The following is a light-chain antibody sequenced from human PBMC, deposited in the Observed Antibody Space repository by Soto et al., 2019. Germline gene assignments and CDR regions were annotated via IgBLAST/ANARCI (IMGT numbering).Light chain of an antibody. CDR2: AAS. V-gene: IGKV1-39*01. CDR1: QSISRY. Sequence: IQMTQSPSSMSASVGDRVTITSRASQSISRYLNWYQQKPGKAPKLLIYAASSLQSGVPSRFSGSGSGTDFTLTISSLKHEDFATYYCQQSYSTLWTFGQGTKVDIK. CDR3: QQSYSTLWT. J-gene: IGKJ1*01.